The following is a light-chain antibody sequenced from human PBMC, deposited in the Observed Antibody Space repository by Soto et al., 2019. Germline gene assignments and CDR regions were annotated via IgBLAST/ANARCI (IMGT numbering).Light chain of an antibody. CDR3: QHRSEWPVS. CDR2: GAS. J-gene: IGKJ5*01. V-gene: IGKV3D-20*02. CDR1: QSISSNF. Sequence: EIVLTQSPGTLSLSPGEGATLSCRASQSISSNFLAWYQQKRGQTPSLLIYGASTRATGIPDRFSGSGSGTDFTLTISSLEPEDFAVYYCQHRSEWPVSFGQGTRLEIK.